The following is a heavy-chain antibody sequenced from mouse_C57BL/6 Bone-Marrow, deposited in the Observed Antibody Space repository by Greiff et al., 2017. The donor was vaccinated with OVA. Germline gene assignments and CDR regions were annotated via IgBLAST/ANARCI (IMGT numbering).Heavy chain of an antibody. D-gene: IGHD1-1*01. Sequence: QVQLQQSGAELVMPGASVKLSCKASGYTFTSYWMHWVKQRPGQGLEWIGEIDPSDSYTNYNQKFKGKSTLTVDKSSSTAYMQLSSLTSEDSAVYYCARTLLGFAYWGQGTLVTVSA. J-gene: IGHJ3*01. V-gene: IGHV1-69*01. CDR3: ARTLLGFAY. CDR1: GYTFTSYW. CDR2: IDPSDSYT.